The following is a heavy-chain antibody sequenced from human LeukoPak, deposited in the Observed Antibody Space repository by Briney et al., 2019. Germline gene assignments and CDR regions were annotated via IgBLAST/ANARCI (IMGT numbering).Heavy chain of an antibody. V-gene: IGHV3-30*02. CDR2: IQNDGSDK. CDR1: GFTFSSYG. Sequence: GGSLRLSCAASGFTFSSYGMHWVRQAPGKGLEWVTFIQNDGSDKSYAASMQGRFTISRDNSKNTVYLHMNSLRADDTALYYCAREGGRAAPGRFDYWGQGTLVTVSS. D-gene: IGHD6-13*01. CDR3: AREGGRAAPGRFDY. J-gene: IGHJ4*02.